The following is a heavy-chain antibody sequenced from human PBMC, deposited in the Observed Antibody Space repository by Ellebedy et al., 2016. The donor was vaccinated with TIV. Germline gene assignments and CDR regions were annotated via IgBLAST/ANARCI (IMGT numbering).Heavy chain of an antibody. Sequence: SETLSLTCAISGDSVSNTGAAWNWIRRSPSRGLEWLRRTYYRSSWYNDYAVSVKSRITINPDTSKNQFSLQLNSVTPEDTAVYYCARVNYNSNLAVWGQGTTVTVSS. CDR1: GDSVSNTGAA. D-gene: IGHD4-11*01. CDR3: ARVNYNSNLAV. CDR2: TYYRSSWYN. J-gene: IGHJ6*02. V-gene: IGHV6-1*01.